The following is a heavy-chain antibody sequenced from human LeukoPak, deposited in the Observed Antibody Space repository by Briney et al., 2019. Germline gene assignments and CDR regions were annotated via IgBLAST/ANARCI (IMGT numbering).Heavy chain of an antibody. J-gene: IGHJ4*02. CDR3: AKPRTTGLGWAQFDY. CDR1: GFTFSSFA. CDR2: FDGNGPNT. D-gene: IGHD7-27*01. V-gene: IGHV3-23*01. Sequence: GGSLRLSCAASGFTFSSFAMTWVRQALGKGLEWVSGFDGNGPNTYYADSVKGRWTISRDNSRNTLYLEMNSLRPEDTAIYYCAKPRTTGLGWAQFDYWGQGSLVTVSS.